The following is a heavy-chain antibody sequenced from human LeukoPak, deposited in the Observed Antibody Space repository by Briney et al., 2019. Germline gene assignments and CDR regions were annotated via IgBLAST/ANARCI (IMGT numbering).Heavy chain of an antibody. CDR2: IKSDGSEK. CDR1: GFTFNSYW. Sequence: HPGGSLRLSCAASGFTFNSYWMSWVRQAPGKGLEWVANIKSDGSEKYYVDSVRGRFTISRDNAENSLFLQMNSLRAEDTAVYYCARDSGDRTVDYWGQGTLVTVSS. D-gene: IGHD3-10*01. J-gene: IGHJ4*02. V-gene: IGHV3-7*01. CDR3: ARDSGDRTVDY.